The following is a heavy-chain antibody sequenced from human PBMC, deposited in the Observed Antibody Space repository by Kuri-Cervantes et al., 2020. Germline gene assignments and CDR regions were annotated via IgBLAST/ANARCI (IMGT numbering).Heavy chain of an antibody. CDR3: AREYRSGWYHYYYYYGMDV. V-gene: IGHV3-11*01. Sequence: GESLKISCAASGFTFNDYYMGWIRQAPGKGLEWVSYISNSGSTTYYADSVKGRFTISRDNSENSLYLQMNSLRAEDTAVYYCAREYRSGWYHYYYYYGMDVWGQGTTVTVSS. J-gene: IGHJ6*02. CDR1: GFTFNDYY. D-gene: IGHD6-19*01. CDR2: ISNSGSTT.